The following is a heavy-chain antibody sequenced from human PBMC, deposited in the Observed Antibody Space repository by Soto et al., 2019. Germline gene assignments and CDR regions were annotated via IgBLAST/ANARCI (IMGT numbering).Heavy chain of an antibody. Sequence: SVKVCCKASGYTFTDYDINWVRQAPGQGLEWMGWMNPNAGNTRYAHHFQGRLIMTRDTSISTAFMELSSLRSEDTSLYYCARGNLATLTDFGARGTLVPVPA. D-gene: IGHD2-15*01. CDR2: MNPNAGNT. V-gene: IGHV1-8*01. J-gene: IGHJ4*02. CDR1: GYTFTDYD. CDR3: ARGNLATLTDF.